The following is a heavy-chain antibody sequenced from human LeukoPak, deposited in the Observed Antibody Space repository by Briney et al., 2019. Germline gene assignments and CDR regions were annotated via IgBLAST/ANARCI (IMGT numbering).Heavy chain of an antibody. CDR2: ISGSGGST. Sequence: GGSLRLSCAASEFTFSNYAMSWVRQAPGKGLEWVSVISGSGGSTYYTDSVKGRFTISRDNPRNTLDLQMNSLRAEDTAVYYCAKCFGPTYYYVSSGFFDAFDIWGRGTTVTVSS. V-gene: IGHV3-23*01. D-gene: IGHD3-22*01. J-gene: IGHJ3*02. CDR3: AKCFGPTYYYVSSGFFDAFDI. CDR1: EFTFSNYA.